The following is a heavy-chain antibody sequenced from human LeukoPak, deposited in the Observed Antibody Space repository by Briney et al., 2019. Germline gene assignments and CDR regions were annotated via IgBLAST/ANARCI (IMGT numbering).Heavy chain of an antibody. CDR1: GGSISSYY. D-gene: IGHD5-24*01. J-gene: IGHJ4*02. CDR2: IYYSGTT. Sequence: SETLSLTCTVSGGSISSYYWSWIRQPPGKGLEWIGYIYYSGTTNYNPSLKSRVTISVDTSKNQFSLKLSSVTAADAVVYYCARGEGLGDFDYWGQGALVTVSS. CDR3: ARGEGLGDFDY. V-gene: IGHV4-59*01.